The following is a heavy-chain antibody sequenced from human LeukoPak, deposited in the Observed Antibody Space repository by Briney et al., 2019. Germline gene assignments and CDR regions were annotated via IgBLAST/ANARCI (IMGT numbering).Heavy chain of an antibody. D-gene: IGHD2-2*01. Sequence: GGSLRLSCAASGFTFSSYAMHWVRQAPGKGLEWVAVISYDGSNKYYADSVKGRFTISRDNSKNTLYLQMNSLRAEDTAVYYCATYSSSNGREFQYWGQGTLVTVSS. CDR2: ISYDGSNK. CDR1: GFTFSSYA. J-gene: IGHJ1*01. V-gene: IGHV3-30-3*01. CDR3: ATYSSSNGREFQY.